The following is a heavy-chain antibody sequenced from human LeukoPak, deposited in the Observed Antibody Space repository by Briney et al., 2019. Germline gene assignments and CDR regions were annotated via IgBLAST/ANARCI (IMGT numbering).Heavy chain of an antibody. CDR2: IKQDGSEK. J-gene: IGHJ3*02. CDR1: GFTFSSYW. V-gene: IGHV3-7*01. Sequence: GGSLRLSCAASGFTFSSYWMSWVRQAPGKGLEWVANIKQDGSEKYYADSVKGRFTISRDNAKNSLYLQMNSLRAEDTAVYYCARELSGYYEAFDIWGQGTMVTVSS. CDR3: ARELSGYYEAFDI. D-gene: IGHD3-22*01.